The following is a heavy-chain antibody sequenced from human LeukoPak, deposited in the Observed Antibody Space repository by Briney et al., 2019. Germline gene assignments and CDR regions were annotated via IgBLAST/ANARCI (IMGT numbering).Heavy chain of an antibody. CDR2: IRYHGSDK. V-gene: IGHV3-30*02. Sequence: GGSLRLSCAASGFTFSGSGMHWVRQAPGKGLEGVAFIRYHGSDKFYADSVKGRFTISRDNSKNSLYLQMNSLKPEDTSVYYCARSPTSWYFDYWGQGTLVIVSS. D-gene: IGHD2-2*01. J-gene: IGHJ4*02. CDR3: ARSPTSWYFDY. CDR1: GFTFSGSG.